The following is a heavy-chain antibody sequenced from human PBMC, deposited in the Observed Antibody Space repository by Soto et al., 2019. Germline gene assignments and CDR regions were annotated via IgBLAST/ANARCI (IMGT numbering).Heavy chain of an antibody. CDR3: LRESGTYGDYVDY. Sequence: PGGSLRLSCAASGFTFSSYWMSWVRQAPGKGLEWVANIKQDGSEKYYVDSVKGRFTISRDNAKNSLYLQMNSLRAEDTAVYYCLRESGTYGDYVDYCGQRTLVPVSS. D-gene: IGHD4-17*01. CDR1: GFTFSSYW. CDR2: IKQDGSEK. J-gene: IGHJ4*02. V-gene: IGHV3-7*01.